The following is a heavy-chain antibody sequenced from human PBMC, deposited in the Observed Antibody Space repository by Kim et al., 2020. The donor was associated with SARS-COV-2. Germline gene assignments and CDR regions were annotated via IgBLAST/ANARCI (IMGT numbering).Heavy chain of an antibody. Sequence: SETLSLTCTVSGGSISNYYWSWIRQPPGKGLEWIGYMYYSGSTKYNPSLKSRVTLSVDTSKNHFSLTLSSVTAADTAIYYCARGRDGYNYGFDYWGQGTLVTVSS. V-gene: IGHV4-59*01. CDR2: MYYSGST. J-gene: IGHJ4*02. CDR1: GGSISNYY. D-gene: IGHD5-12*01. CDR3: ARGRDGYNYGFDY.